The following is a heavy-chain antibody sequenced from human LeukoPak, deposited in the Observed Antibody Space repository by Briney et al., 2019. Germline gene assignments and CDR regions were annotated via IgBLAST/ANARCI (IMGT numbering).Heavy chain of an antibody. J-gene: IGHJ4*02. CDR2: IYYSGST. D-gene: IGHD3-10*01. Sequence: SETLSPTCTVSGGSISSYYWSWIRQPPGKGLEWIGYIYYSGSTNYNPSLKSRVTISVDTSKNQFSLKLSSVTAADTAVYYCARGRYGPGYWGQGTLVTVSS. CDR3: ARGRYGPGY. V-gene: IGHV4-59*01. CDR1: GGSISSYY.